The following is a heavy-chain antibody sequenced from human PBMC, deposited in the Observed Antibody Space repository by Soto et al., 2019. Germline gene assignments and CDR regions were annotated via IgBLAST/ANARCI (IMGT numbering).Heavy chain of an antibody. CDR1: GFTFSSYA. Sequence: PGGSLRLSCAASGFTFSSYAMSWVRQAPGKGLEWVSAISGSGGSTYYADSVKGRFTISRDNSKNTLYLQMNSLRAEDTAVYYCANKGYSYGYGSFDPWGQGTLGTVSS. D-gene: IGHD5-18*01. J-gene: IGHJ5*02. CDR3: ANKGYSYGYGSFDP. V-gene: IGHV3-23*01. CDR2: ISGSGGST.